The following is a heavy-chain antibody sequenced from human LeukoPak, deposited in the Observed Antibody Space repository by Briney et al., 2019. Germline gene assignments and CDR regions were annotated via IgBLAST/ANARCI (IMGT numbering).Heavy chain of an antibody. CDR2: INHSGST. Sequence: SETLSLTCAAYGGSFSGYYWSWIRQPPGKGLEWIGEINHSGSTNYNPSLKSRVTISVDTSKNQFSLKLSSVTAADTAVYYCARDGRGYSYGYDAFDIWGQGTMVTVSS. J-gene: IGHJ3*02. D-gene: IGHD5-18*01. CDR1: GGSFSGYY. V-gene: IGHV4-34*01. CDR3: ARDGRGYSYGYDAFDI.